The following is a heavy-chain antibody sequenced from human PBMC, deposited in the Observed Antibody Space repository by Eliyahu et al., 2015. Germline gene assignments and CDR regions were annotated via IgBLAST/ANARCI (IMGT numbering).Heavy chain of an antibody. D-gene: IGHD2-8*01. CDR3: ARDVNGADFDY. CDR1: GGSVSSDSYY. V-gene: IGHV4-61*01. CDR2: VYYNGNT. J-gene: IGHJ4*02. Sequence: QVQLQESGPGLVKPSETLSLXCTXSGGSVSSDSYYWXWFXQPPGKGLEWIGFVYYNGNTDYNPSXKGRVTMSVDTSKNQFSLRLTSVTAADSAMYYCARDVNGADFDYWGQGTLVTVSS.